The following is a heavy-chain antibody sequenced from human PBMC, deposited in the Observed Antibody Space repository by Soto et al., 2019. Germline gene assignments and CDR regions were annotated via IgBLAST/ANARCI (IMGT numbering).Heavy chain of an antibody. CDR3: ARGPPRDSSGRGPYYYYGMDV. J-gene: IGHJ6*02. CDR2: ISSSGSTI. Sequence: EVQLVESGGGLVQPGGSLRLSCAASGFTFSSYEMNWVRQAPGKGLEWVSYISSSGSTIYYADSVKGRFTISRDNAKNSLYLQRNSLSAEDTDVYYCARGPPRDSSGRGPYYYYGMDVWGQGTTVTVSS. D-gene: IGHD6-19*01. CDR1: GFTFSSYE. V-gene: IGHV3-48*03.